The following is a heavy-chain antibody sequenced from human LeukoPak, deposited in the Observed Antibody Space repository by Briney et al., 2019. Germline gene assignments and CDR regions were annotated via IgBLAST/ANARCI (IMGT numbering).Heavy chain of an antibody. CDR1: GGSISSGGYY. D-gene: IGHD4-17*01. CDR3: ARDADCGDYPPRRAFDI. J-gene: IGHJ3*02. V-gene: IGHV4-31*03. CDR2: IYYSGST. Sequence: SETLSLTCTVSGGSISSGGYYWSWIRQHPGKGLEWIGYIYYSGSTYYNPSLKSRVTISVDTSKNQFSLKLSSVAAADTAVYFCARDADCGDYPPRRAFDIWGQGTIVTVSS.